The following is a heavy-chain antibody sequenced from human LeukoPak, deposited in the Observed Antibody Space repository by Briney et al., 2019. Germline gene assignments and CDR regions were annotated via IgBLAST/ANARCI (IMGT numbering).Heavy chain of an antibody. Sequence: SETLSLTCTVSGYSISSGYCWGWVRQSPGKGLEWIGTIYHSGTTYYNPSIKSRLSISMDTSKNQFSLKLTSVTAADTAVYFCVRDLVVYGNIDYWGQGTLVTVSS. D-gene: IGHD2-8*02. CDR2: IYHSGTT. CDR1: GYSISSGYC. J-gene: IGHJ4*02. CDR3: VRDLVVYGNIDY. V-gene: IGHV4-38-2*02.